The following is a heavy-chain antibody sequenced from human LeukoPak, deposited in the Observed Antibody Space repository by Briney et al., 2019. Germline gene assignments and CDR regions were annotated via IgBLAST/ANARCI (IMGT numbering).Heavy chain of an antibody. J-gene: IGHJ4*02. V-gene: IGHV3-48*03. Sequence: QPGGSLRLSCAASGFTFSSYEMNWVRQAPGKGLEWVSYISGGGRIKYYADSVKGRFTISRDNAKNSLYLQMNSLRAEDTAVYYCARDEPGIAVDVGVYWGQGTLVTVSS. CDR1: GFTFSSYE. CDR2: ISGGGRIK. CDR3: ARDEPGIAVDVGVY. D-gene: IGHD6-19*01.